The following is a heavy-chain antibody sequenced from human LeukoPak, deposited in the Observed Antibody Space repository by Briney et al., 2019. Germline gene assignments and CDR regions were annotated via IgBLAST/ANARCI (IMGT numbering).Heavy chain of an antibody. CDR3: ARVAQLYAGDDSSGYFDY. D-gene: IGHD3-22*01. CDR1: GYTFTSYY. Sequence: ASVKVSCKASGYTFTSYYMHWVRQAPGQGLEWMGIINPSGGSTSYAQKFQGRVTMTRDTSTSTVYMELSSLRSEDTAVYYCARVAQLYAGDDSSGYFDYWGQGTLVTVSS. J-gene: IGHJ4*02. CDR2: INPSGGST. V-gene: IGHV1-46*01.